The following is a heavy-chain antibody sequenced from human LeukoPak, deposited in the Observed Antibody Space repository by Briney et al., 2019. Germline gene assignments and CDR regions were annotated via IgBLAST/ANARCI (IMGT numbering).Heavy chain of an antibody. CDR2: ISSSGSTI. D-gene: IGHD5-18*01. CDR3: ARADWDTAMIDY. Sequence: KAGGSLRLSCAASGFTFSDYYMSWIRQAPGKGLEWVSYISSSGSTIYYADSVKGRFTISRDNAKNSLYLQMNSLGAEDTAVYYCARADWDTAMIDYWGQGTLVTVSS. CDR1: GFTFSDYY. J-gene: IGHJ4*02. V-gene: IGHV3-11*04.